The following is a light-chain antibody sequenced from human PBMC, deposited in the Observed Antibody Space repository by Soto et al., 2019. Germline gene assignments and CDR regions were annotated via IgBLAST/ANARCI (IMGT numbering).Light chain of an antibody. CDR2: GAS. CDR1: QNVNNL. CDR3: QQYNKWPIT. V-gene: IGKV3-15*01. J-gene: IGKJ5*01. Sequence: IVLTQSPASLSVSPGEGATLSCRASQNVNNLLAWYQQKPGRPPRLLIYGASTRATGIQARFSSSGSGTEFTLTSSSLQSEDFAVYYCQQYNKWPITFGLGTRLE.